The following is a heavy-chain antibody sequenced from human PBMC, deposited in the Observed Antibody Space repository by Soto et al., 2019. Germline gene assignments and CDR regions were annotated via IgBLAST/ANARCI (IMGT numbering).Heavy chain of an antibody. V-gene: IGHV3-48*03. CDR1: RFNFKTYE. CDR2: ISVSGRTI. Sequence: VELVESGGGLVQPGGFLTLACEASRFNFKTYEMNWVRQAPGKGLEWISYISVSGRTIYYADSVQGRVNISRDNAKNLVFLQMNSLRAEDTAVYHCARRAPIYYDALTGYEEAGMDVWGQGTTVTVSS. J-gene: IGHJ6*02. CDR3: ARRAPIYYDALTGYEEAGMDV. D-gene: IGHD3-9*01.